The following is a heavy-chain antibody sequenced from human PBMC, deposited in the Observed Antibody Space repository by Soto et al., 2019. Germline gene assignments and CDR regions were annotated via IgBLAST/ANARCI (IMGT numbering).Heavy chain of an antibody. Sequence: QVQLVQSGAEVKKPGASVKVSCKASGYTFTSYGISWVRQAPGQGLEWMGWISAYNGNTNYAQKRQGRVTMTTDTSTSTAYMELRSLRSDDTAVYYCARDPPFLAAANKQKDYDYYYGMDVWGQGTTVTVSS. CDR3: ARDPPFLAAANKQKDYDYYYGMDV. CDR1: GYTFTSYG. D-gene: IGHD6-13*01. CDR2: ISAYNGNT. V-gene: IGHV1-18*01. J-gene: IGHJ6*02.